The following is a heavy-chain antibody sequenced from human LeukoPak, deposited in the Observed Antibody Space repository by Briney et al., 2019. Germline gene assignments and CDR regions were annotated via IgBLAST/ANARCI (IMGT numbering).Heavy chain of an antibody. J-gene: IGHJ1*01. Sequence: SETLSLTCAVYGGSFSGYYWSWIRQPPGKGLEWTGEINHSGSTNYNPALKSRVSMSIDTSKNQFSLELRSVAAADAALYYCARRRYYDSTGYLEWGQGNLVTVTS. CDR1: GGSFSGYY. D-gene: IGHD3-22*01. CDR3: ARRRYYDSTGYLE. CDR2: INHSGST. V-gene: IGHV4-34*01.